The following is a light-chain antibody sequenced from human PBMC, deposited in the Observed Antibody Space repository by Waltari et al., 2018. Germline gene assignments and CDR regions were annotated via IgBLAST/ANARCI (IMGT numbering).Light chain of an antibody. J-gene: IGKJ4*01. V-gene: IGKV1-39*01. CDR1: QSISTY. Sequence: DIQMTQSPSSLSASIGDRVSITCRASQSISTYLNWYKQKPGKAPKLLIYAASSLHSGVPSRFSGSGSGTDFTLTISSLQPEDFATYYCQQGYNNPLTFGGGTKVDI. CDR2: AAS. CDR3: QQGYNNPLT.